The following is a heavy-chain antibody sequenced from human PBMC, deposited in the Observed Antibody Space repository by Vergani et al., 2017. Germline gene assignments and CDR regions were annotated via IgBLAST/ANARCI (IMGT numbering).Heavy chain of an antibody. Sequence: QLQLQESGSGLVKPSQTLSLTCAVSGGSISSGGYSWSWIRQPPGKGLEWIGYIYHSGSTYYNPSLKSRVTISVDTSKNQFSLKLSSVTAADTAVYYCAREDNIVVVPAAPRHYYGMDVWGQGTTVTVSS. CDR3: AREDNIVVVPAAPRHYYGMDV. V-gene: IGHV4-30-2*01. D-gene: IGHD2-2*01. CDR2: IYHSGST. CDR1: GGSISSGGYS. J-gene: IGHJ6*02.